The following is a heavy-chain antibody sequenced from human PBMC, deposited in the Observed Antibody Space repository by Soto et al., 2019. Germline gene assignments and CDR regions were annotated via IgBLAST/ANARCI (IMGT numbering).Heavy chain of an antibody. J-gene: IGHJ4*02. Sequence: QVPLVQSGPEVKKPGASVKVSCKASGYSFTNYGISWVRQAPGQGLECRGWISPYSGNTNSAQKFRGRVTLTTDTATSTAYMGLRSLTSDATAVYYWARDWSDTSGGIEYGGQGNVVTVSS. CDR3: ARDWSDTSGGIEY. D-gene: IGHD6-25*01. V-gene: IGHV1-18*01. CDR2: ISPYSGNT. CDR1: GYSFTNYG.